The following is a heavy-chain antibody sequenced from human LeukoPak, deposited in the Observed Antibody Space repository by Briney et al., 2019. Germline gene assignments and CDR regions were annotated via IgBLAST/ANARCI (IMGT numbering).Heavy chain of an antibody. D-gene: IGHD6-13*01. J-gene: IGHJ3*02. CDR2: ISSSSSTI. CDR1: GFTFSSYS. V-gene: IGHV3-48*01. CDR3: CSSWLALDAFDI. Sequence: GGSLRLSCAASGFTFSSYSMNWVRQAPGKGLEWVSYISSSSSTIYYADSVKGRFTISRDNAKNSLYLQMNSLRSEDTAVYYCCSSWLALDAFDIWGQGTMVTVSP.